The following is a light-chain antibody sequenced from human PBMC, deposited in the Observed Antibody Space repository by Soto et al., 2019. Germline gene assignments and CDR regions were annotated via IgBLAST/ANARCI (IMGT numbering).Light chain of an antibody. J-gene: IGKJ3*01. CDR1: QGIRNC. V-gene: IGKV1-27*01. CDR2: AAS. Sequence: DIQMTQSPTSLSASVGDRVTITCRASQGIRNCVAWYQQKPGKAPKLLSYAASTLQSGVPSRFSGSGSGTDFTLTINSLQPEDVATYSCQKYSSVPVFGPGTKVEIK. CDR3: QKYSSVPV.